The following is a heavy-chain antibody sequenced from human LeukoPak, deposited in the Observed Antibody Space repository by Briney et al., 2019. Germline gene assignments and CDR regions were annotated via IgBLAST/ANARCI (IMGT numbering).Heavy chain of an antibody. CDR2: INPNSGGT. V-gene: IGHV1-2*02. Sequence: ASVKVSCKASGYTFTGYYMHWVRQAPGQGLEWMGWINPNSGGTNYAQKFQGRVTMTRDTSISTAYMELSRLRSDDTAVYYCARRDCVWGSYRPLGYWGQGTLVTVSS. D-gene: IGHD3-16*02. J-gene: IGHJ4*02. CDR3: ARRDCVWGSYRPLGY. CDR1: GYTFTGYY.